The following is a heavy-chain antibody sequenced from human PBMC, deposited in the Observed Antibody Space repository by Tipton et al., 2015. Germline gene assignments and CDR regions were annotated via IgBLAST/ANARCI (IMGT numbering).Heavy chain of an antibody. V-gene: IGHV4-59*01. J-gene: IGHJ4*02. CDR3: AGLYAYFAY. Sequence: LRLSCTVSGGSISSDYWSWIRQTPGKGLEWIAYIRYTGTTNYNPSLRSRVAISINTSKNQFSLRLTSVTAADTAVYYCAGLYAYFAYWGQGTLVTVSS. D-gene: IGHD2/OR15-2a*01. CDR2: IRYTGTT. CDR1: GGSISSDY.